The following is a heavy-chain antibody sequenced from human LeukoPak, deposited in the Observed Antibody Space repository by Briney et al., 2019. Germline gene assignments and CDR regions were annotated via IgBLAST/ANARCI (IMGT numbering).Heavy chain of an antibody. J-gene: IGHJ4*02. V-gene: IGHV3-74*01. Sequence: GGSLRLSCAASGFTFTNYRMFWVRQAPGKGLVWVSGINPDGSTTTYADSVKGRFTISRENAKSTLYLHMNILRVEDTAVYYCARGRYGDYHWGQGILVTVSS. CDR1: GFTFTNYR. D-gene: IGHD4-17*01. CDR2: INPDGSTT. CDR3: ARGRYGDYH.